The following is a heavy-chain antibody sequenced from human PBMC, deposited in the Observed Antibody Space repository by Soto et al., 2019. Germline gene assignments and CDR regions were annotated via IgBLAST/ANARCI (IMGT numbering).Heavy chain of an antibody. J-gene: IGHJ4*02. Sequence: TSETLSLTCTVSGGSISPYYWSWIRQPPGKGLEWIGFIYYSGSTNNNPSLKSRITISVDTSNNEFSLKLSSVIAADTAVYYCATTKQWLSFDYWGQGTLVTVSS. CDR3: ATTKQWLSFDY. D-gene: IGHD3-22*01. CDR1: GGSISPYY. CDR2: IYYSGST. V-gene: IGHV4-59*01.